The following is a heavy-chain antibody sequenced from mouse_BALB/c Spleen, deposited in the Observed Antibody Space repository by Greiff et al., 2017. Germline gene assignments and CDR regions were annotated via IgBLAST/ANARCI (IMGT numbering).Heavy chain of an antibody. CDR1: GYTFTSYY. J-gene: IGHJ1*01. D-gene: IGHD2-3*01. CDR3: TRSVYDGYYVGYFDV. CDR2: INPSNGGT. V-gene: IGHV1S81*02. Sequence: VQGVESGAELVKPGASVKLSCKASGYTFTSYYMYWVKQRPGQGLEWIGEINPSNGGTNFNEKFKSKATLTVDKSSSTAYMQLSSLTSEDSAVYYCTRSVYDGYYVGYFDVWGAGTTVTVSS.